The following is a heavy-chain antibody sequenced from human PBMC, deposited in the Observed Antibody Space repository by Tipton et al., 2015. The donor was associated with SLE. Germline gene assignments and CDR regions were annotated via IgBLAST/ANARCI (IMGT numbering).Heavy chain of an antibody. D-gene: IGHD3-3*01. CDR2: INHSGST. Sequence: TLSLTCAVYGGSFSGYYWRWIRQPPGKGLEWIGEINHSGSTNYNPSLKSRVTISVDTSKNQFSLKLSSVTAADTAVYYCARGRLLRSVAFDIWGQGTMVTVSS. V-gene: IGHV4-34*01. J-gene: IGHJ3*02. CDR3: ARGRLLRSVAFDI. CDR1: GGSFSGYY.